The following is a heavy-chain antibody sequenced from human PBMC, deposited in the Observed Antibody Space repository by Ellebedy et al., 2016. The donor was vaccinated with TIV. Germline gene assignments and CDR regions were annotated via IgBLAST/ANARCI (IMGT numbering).Heavy chain of an antibody. CDR3: ARDRGSIISLGDYYYGMDG. CDR1: GGSISSYY. Sequence: SETLSLXCTVSGGSISSYYWSWIRQPPGKGLEWIGYIYYSGSTNYNPSLKSRVTISVDTSKNQFSLKLSSVTAADTAVYYCARDRGSIISLGDYYYGMDGWGQGTTVTVSS. V-gene: IGHV4-59*01. J-gene: IGHJ6*02. CDR2: IYYSGST. D-gene: IGHD3-10*01.